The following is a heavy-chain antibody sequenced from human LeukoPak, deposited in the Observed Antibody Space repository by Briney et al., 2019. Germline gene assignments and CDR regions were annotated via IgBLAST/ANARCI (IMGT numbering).Heavy chain of an antibody. CDR3: ARGHYYDSSGYYVLGAYYYYYMDV. V-gene: IGHV1-18*01. Sequence: GASVKVSCKASGYTFTSYGISWVRQAPGQGLEWMGWISAYNGNTNYAQKLQGRVTMTTDTSTSTAYMELRSLRSDDTAVYYCARGHYYDSSGYYVLGAYYYYYMDVWGRGTTVTVSS. D-gene: IGHD3-22*01. CDR1: GYTFTSYG. CDR2: ISAYNGNT. J-gene: IGHJ6*03.